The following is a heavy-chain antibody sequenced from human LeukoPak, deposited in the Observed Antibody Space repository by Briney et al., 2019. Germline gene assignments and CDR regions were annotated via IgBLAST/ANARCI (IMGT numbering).Heavy chain of an antibody. CDR1: GGSISSYY. Sequence: PSETLSLTCTVSGGSISSYYWSWIRQPPGKGLEWIGYIYYSGSTNYNPSLKSRVTISVDTSKNQFSLKLSSVTAADTAVYYCVRHDGRGGATMGAFDSWGQGSLVTVSS. D-gene: IGHD4/OR15-4a*01. CDR2: IYYSGST. CDR3: VRHDGRGGATMGAFDS. V-gene: IGHV4-59*01. J-gene: IGHJ5*01.